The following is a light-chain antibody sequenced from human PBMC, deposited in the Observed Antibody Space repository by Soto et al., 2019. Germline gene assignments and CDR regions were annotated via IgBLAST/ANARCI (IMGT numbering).Light chain of an antibody. CDR3: TSYTSNNPWV. J-gene: IGLJ3*02. V-gene: IGLV2-14*01. CDR2: EVK. CDR1: SSDVGRYNY. Sequence: QSALTQPAAVSGPPGQSITISCTGTSSDVGRYNYVSWYQQHPGKAPKLIVYEVKNRPSGVSNRFSASKSGNTASLTVSGLQAEEEADYYCTSYTSNNPWVVGGGTKLTVL.